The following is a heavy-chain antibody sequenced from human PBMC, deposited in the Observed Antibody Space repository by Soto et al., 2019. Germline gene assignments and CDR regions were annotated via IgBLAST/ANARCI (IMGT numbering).Heavy chain of an antibody. V-gene: IGHV3-33*01. J-gene: IGHJ4*02. Sequence: GGSLRLSCAASGFTFSSYGMHWVRQASGKGLEWVAVIWYDGSNKYYADSVKGRFTISRDNSKNTLYLQMNSLRAEDTAVYYCARDHSSGWYYFDYWGQGTLVTVSS. D-gene: IGHD6-19*01. CDR1: GFTFSSYG. CDR3: ARDHSSGWYYFDY. CDR2: IWYDGSNK.